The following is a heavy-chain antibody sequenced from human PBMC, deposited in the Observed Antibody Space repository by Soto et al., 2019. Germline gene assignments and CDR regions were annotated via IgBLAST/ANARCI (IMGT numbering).Heavy chain of an antibody. CDR2: ISAYNGNT. J-gene: IGHJ6*02. CDR1: GYTLTSYG. V-gene: IGHV1-18*04. Sequence: ASVNVSCKASGYTLTSYGISWVQQAPGQGLEWMGWISAYNGNTNYAQKLQSRVTMTTDTSTSTADMELRSLRSDDTAVYYCARVGIYDYTYYGTDVWGQGTTVTV. D-gene: IGHD6-13*01. CDR3: ARVGIYDYTYYGTDV.